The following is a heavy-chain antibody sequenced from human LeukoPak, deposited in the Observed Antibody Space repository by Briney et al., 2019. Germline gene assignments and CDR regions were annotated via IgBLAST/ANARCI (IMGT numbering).Heavy chain of an antibody. J-gene: IGHJ4*02. CDR1: GGSISSIDW. CDR2: MSHSGGT. V-gene: IGHV4-4*02. CDR3: ASATHYRIDY. D-gene: IGHD4-11*01. Sequence: PSEILSLTCAVSGGSISSIDWWTWVRQPPGKELEWIGEMSHSGGTNYNPSLRSRVTMSVDKSKNQCSLNLSSVTAADTAVYYCASATHYRIDYWGQGALVIVSS.